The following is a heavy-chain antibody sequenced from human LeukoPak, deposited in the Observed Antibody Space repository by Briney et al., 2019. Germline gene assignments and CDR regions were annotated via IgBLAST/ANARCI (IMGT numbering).Heavy chain of an antibody. CDR1: GYSISSGYY. CDR2: VYHSGST. J-gene: IGHJ5*02. V-gene: IGHV4-38-2*01. Sequence: PSETLSLTCAVSGYSISSGYYWGWIRQPPGKGLEWIGSVYHSGSTYYSPTLKSRVTISVDTSKNQFSPKLSSVTAADTAVYYCARKGYQLLSTNWFDPWGQGTLVTVSS. CDR3: ARKGYQLLSTNWFDP. D-gene: IGHD2-2*01.